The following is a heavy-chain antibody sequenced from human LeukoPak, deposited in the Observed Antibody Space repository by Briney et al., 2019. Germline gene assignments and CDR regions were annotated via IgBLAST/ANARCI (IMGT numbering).Heavy chain of an antibody. CDR2: INPDSGVT. Sequence: APVKVSCKASGYTFTGYYIQWVRQAPGQGLEWMGWINPDSGVTNYAQKFQGRVTLTRDTSISTAYMELSRLRSDDTAVYYCARDPSGDSSGYPFDYWSQGTLVTVSS. CDR3: ARDPSGDSSGYPFDY. D-gene: IGHD3-22*01. CDR1: GYTFTGYY. V-gene: IGHV1-2*02. J-gene: IGHJ4*02.